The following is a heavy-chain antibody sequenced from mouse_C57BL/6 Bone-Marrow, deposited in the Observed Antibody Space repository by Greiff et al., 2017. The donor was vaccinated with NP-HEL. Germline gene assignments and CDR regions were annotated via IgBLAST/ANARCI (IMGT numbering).Heavy chain of an antibody. Sequence: QVQLQQPGAELVMPGASVKLSCKASGYTFTSYWMHWVKQRPGQGLEWIGEIDPSDSYTYYNQKFKGKSTLTVDKSSSTAYMQLSSLTSEDSAVYYCARGGNGYLNWDVDYWGQGTTLPVSS. V-gene: IGHV1-69*01. D-gene: IGHD4-1*02. J-gene: IGHJ2*01. CDR3: ARGGNGYLNWDVDY. CDR2: IDPSDSYT. CDR1: GYTFTSYW.